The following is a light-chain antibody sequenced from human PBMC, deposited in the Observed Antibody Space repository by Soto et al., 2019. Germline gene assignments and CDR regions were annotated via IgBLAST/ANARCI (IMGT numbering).Light chain of an antibody. V-gene: IGLV2-23*01. CDR1: SSDVGTYNL. CDR3: SSFASNRTVL. CDR2: EDT. J-gene: IGLJ2*01. Sequence: QSVLTQPASVSASPGQSITISCTGTSSDVGTYNLVSWYQHHPGKAPKFMIYEDTKRPSGVSYRFSGSKSGNTASLTISGLRAEDEADYYCSSFASNRTVLFGGGTKVTVL.